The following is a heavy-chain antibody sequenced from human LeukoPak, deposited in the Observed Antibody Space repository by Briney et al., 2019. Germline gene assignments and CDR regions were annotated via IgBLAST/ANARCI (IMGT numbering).Heavy chain of an antibody. CDR2: TNEHGTII. CDR3: VVDLSGSADY. V-gene: IGHV3-74*01. D-gene: IGHD3-10*01. CDR1: GFSFSNYW. Sequence: GGSLRLSCAASGFSFSNYWFHWVRQAPGEGLVWVSRTNEHGTIISYADSVKGRFTISRDNAKNTLYLQMNSLRTEDSALYYCVVDLSGSADYWGQGTLVTVPS. J-gene: IGHJ4*02.